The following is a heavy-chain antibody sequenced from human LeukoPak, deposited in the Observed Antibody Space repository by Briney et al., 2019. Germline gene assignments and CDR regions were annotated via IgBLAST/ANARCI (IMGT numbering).Heavy chain of an antibody. CDR2: ISLTGET. Sequence: PSETLSLTCGVSGGSISSTNWWSWVRQPPGQGLEWIGEISLTGETNYNPSLNGRVTMSLDESRNQLSLKLSSVTAADTAVYYCARDDGYLIDYWGQGTLVTVSS. D-gene: IGHD5-24*01. CDR1: GGSISSTNW. V-gene: IGHV4-4*02. CDR3: ARDDGYLIDY. J-gene: IGHJ4*02.